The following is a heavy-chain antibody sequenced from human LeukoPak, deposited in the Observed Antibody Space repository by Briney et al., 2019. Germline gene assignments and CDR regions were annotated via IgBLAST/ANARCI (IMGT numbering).Heavy chain of an antibody. CDR1: GFTFGSYS. Sequence: GSLRLSCAASGFTFGSYSMTWVRQAPGKGLEWVSSVSGSGTYIYYADSMKGRFTISRDNAKNSVYLQMNSLRAEDTAVYYCAREVLRYFDWLPHYGMDVWGQGTTVTVSS. J-gene: IGHJ6*02. CDR2: VSGSGTYI. V-gene: IGHV3-21*01. D-gene: IGHD3-9*01. CDR3: AREVLRYFDWLPHYGMDV.